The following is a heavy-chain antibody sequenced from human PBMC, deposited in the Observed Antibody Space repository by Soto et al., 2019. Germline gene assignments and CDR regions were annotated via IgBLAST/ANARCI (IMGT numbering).Heavy chain of an antibody. CDR3: AKVLRDIVVVPAAISYDPYYFDY. Sequence: GGSLRLSCAASGFTFSSYAMSWVRQAPGKGLEWVSAISGSGGSTYYADSVKGRFTISRDNSKNTLYLQMNSLRAEDTAVYYCAKVLRDIVVVPAAISYDPYYFDYWGQGTLVTVSS. CDR1: GFTFSSYA. V-gene: IGHV3-23*01. D-gene: IGHD2-2*01. J-gene: IGHJ4*02. CDR2: ISGSGGST.